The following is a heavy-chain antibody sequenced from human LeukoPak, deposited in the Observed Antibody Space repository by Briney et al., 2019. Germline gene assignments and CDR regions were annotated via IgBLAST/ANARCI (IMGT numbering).Heavy chain of an antibody. V-gene: IGHV4-59*08. Sequence: SETLSLTCTVSGGSMSSYYWSWIRQPPGKGLEWIGYIYYSGGINYNPSLRSRVTISVDTPKKQFSLKLSSVTAADTAIYYCARGTSGSSPHFDFWGQGALVTVSS. CDR3: ARGTSGSSPHFDF. CDR1: GGSMSSYY. CDR2: IYYSGGI. J-gene: IGHJ4*02. D-gene: IGHD1-26*01.